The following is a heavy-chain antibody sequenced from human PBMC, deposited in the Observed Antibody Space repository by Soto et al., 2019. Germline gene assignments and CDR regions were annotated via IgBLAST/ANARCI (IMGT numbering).Heavy chain of an antibody. Sequence: GSLRLSCAASGFTFSSYSMNWVRQAPGKGLEWVSSISSSSSYIYYADSVKGRFTISRDNAKNSLYLQMNSLRAEDTAVYYCARESETTVTLVDYWGQGTLVTVSS. CDR1: GFTFSSYS. V-gene: IGHV3-21*01. CDR2: ISSSSSYI. D-gene: IGHD4-4*01. J-gene: IGHJ4*02. CDR3: ARESETTVTLVDY.